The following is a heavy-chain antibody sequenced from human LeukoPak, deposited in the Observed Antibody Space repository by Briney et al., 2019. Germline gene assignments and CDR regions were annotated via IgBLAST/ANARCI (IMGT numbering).Heavy chain of an antibody. CDR3: YCSSTSCPGY. CDR2: ISGSGGST. D-gene: IGHD2-2*01. Sequence: GGSLRLSCAASGFTFSSYAMSWVRQAPGRGLEWVSTISGSGGSTYYADSVKGQSTISRDNSQNTLYLQMNSLRAEDTAVYYCYCSSTSCPGYWGQGTLVTVSS. J-gene: IGHJ4*02. V-gene: IGHV3-23*01. CDR1: GFTFSSYA.